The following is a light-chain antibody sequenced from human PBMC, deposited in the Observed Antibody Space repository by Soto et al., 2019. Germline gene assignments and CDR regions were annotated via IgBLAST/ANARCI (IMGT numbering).Light chain of an antibody. V-gene: IGKV1-27*01. CDR1: QGISNY. J-gene: IGKJ1*01. CDR2: AAS. CDR3: QKYNSAPRT. Sequence: DIPMTQSPSSLSASVGDRVTITCRASQGISNYLAWYQQKPGKVPKLLIYAASTVQSGVPSRFSGSGSGTDFTLTISSRQPEDVATYYCQKYNSAPRTFGQGTKVEIK.